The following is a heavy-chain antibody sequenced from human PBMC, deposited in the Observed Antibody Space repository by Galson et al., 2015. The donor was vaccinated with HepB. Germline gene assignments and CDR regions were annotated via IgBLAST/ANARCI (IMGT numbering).Heavy chain of an antibody. J-gene: IGHJ4*02. CDR3: ARDQAAHYFDY. Sequence: SLRLSCAASGFTFSSYAMHWVRQAPGKGLEWVAVISYDGSNKYYADSVKGRFTISRDNSKNTLYLQMNSLRAEDTAVYYCARDQAAHYFDYWGQGTLVTVSS. V-gene: IGHV3-30-3*01. CDR1: GFTFSSYA. CDR2: ISYDGSNK. D-gene: IGHD6-25*01.